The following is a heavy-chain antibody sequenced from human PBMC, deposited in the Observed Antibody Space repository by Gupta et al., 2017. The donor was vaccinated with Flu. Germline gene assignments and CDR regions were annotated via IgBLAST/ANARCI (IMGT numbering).Heavy chain of an antibody. CDR1: A. Sequence: AMHWVRQAPGKGLEWVSGISWNSGSIGYADSVKGRFTISRDNAKNSLYLQMNSLRAEDTALYYCAKGWGPIAAAGTGWFDPWGQGTLVTVSS. J-gene: IGHJ5*02. CDR3: AKGWGPIAAAGTGWFDP. CDR2: ISWNSGSI. V-gene: IGHV3-9*01. D-gene: IGHD6-13*01.